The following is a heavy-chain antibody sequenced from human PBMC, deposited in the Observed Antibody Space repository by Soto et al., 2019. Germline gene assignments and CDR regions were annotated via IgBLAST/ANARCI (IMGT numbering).Heavy chain of an antibody. CDR3: AKDNGPPRYYDFWSGYSRGPSYGMDV. Sequence: GGSLRLSCAASGFTFSSYAMSWVRQAPGKGLEWVSAISGSGGSTYYADSVKGRFTISRDNSKNTLYLQMNSLRAEDTAVYYCAKDNGPPRYYDFWSGYSRGPSYGMDVWGQGTTVTVSS. CDR2: ISGSGGST. CDR1: GFTFSSYA. J-gene: IGHJ6*02. D-gene: IGHD3-3*01. V-gene: IGHV3-23*01.